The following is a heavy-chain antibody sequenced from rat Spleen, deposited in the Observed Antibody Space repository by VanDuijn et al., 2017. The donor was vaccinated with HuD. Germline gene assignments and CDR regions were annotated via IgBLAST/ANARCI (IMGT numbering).Heavy chain of an antibody. V-gene: IGHV5-19*01. Sequence: EVQLVESGGGLVQPGRSLKLSCAASGFTFSNYDMAWVRQAPTKGLEWVASISPSGCSTSYRDSVKGRFTISRDNAKSTLYLQMDSLRSEDTATYCCATGGTRVARFAYWGQGTLVTVSS. CDR3: ATGGTRVARFAY. J-gene: IGHJ3*01. CDR2: ISPSGCST. D-gene: IGHD1-4*01. CDR1: GFTFSNYD.